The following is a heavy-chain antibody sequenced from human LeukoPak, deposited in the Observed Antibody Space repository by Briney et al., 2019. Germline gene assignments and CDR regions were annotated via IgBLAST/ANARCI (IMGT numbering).Heavy chain of an antibody. Sequence: SETLSLTCTVSGGSISSYYWSWIRQPPGKGLEWIGYIYYSGSTNYNPSLKSRVTISVDTSKKLFSLKLSSVTSADTAVYYCARGGRISMVRGVIHNMFDPCGQGTLVTVSS. CDR2: IYYSGST. CDR3: ARGGRISMVRGVIHNMFDP. CDR1: GGSISSYY. J-gene: IGHJ5*02. D-gene: IGHD3-10*01. V-gene: IGHV4-59*01.